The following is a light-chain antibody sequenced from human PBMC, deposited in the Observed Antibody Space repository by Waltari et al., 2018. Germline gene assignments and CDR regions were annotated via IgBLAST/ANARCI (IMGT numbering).Light chain of an antibody. Sequence: DIVMTQSPDSLAVSLGERATINCKSSQSVLYSSDNRNYLAWYQQKPGQPPNLLIYWASTRESGVPDRFNGSGSGTDFTLTISSLQAEDVAVYYCQQYYITPLSFGGATEVAIK. CDR2: WAS. CDR3: QQYYITPLS. J-gene: IGKJ4*01. CDR1: QSVLYSSDNRNY. V-gene: IGKV4-1*01.